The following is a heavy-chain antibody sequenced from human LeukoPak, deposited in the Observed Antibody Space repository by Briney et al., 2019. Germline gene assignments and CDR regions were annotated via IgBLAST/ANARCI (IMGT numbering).Heavy chain of an antibody. CDR1: GFTFSTSA. D-gene: IGHD3-16*01. Sequence: GGSLRLSCAASGFTFSTSAMSRVRQAPGKGLEWVSSVSRTGGHTHCADSVKGRFTISRDNSKNTLYLQMNSLRAEDTAVYYCAKHAHISAPELDYWGQGTLVTVSS. V-gene: IGHV3-23*01. J-gene: IGHJ4*02. CDR2: VSRTGGHT. CDR3: AKHAHISAPELDY.